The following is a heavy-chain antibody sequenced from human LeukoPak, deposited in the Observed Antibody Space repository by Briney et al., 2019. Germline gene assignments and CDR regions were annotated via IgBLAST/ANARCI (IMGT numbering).Heavy chain of an antibody. Sequence: SETLSLTCSVYGDSIRSSYWNWVRQSAGQGLEWIGRIYTSGTINYNPSLKSRVTISMDKSKNQFSLKLNPVTAADTAIYYCARDIPHVGYYYYYMDVWGKGTTVTVSS. CDR2: IYTSGTI. J-gene: IGHJ6*03. CDR3: ARDIPHVGYYYYYMDV. CDR1: GDSIRSSY. V-gene: IGHV4-4*07.